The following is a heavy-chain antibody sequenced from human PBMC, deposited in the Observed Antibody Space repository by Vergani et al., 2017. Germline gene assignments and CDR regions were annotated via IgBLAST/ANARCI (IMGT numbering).Heavy chain of an antibody. D-gene: IGHD4-11*01. V-gene: IGHV3-64*04. Sequence: VQLVESGGGLVQPGGSLRLSCSASGFTFSSYAMHWVRQAPGKGLEYVSAISSNGGSTYYADSVKGRFTISRDNSKNTLYLQMNSLRAEDTAVYYCARDRRWTTVTTQYYYGMDVWGQGTTVTVSS. CDR3: ARDRRWTTVTTQYYYGMDV. J-gene: IGHJ6*02. CDR1: GFTFSSYA. CDR2: ISSNGGST.